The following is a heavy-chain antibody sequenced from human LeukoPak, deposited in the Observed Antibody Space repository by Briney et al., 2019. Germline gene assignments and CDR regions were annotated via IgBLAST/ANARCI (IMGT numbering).Heavy chain of an antibody. Sequence: ASVKVSCKASGYTFTGQYLHWVRQAPGQGLEWMGWVSGYNGNTNYAQKFEGRVAMTTDTSSSTAYMELRSLRSDDTAIYYCARGDWFDPWGQGTLVTVSS. D-gene: IGHD2-21*01. CDR2: VSGYNGNT. CDR1: GYTFTGQY. V-gene: IGHV1-18*01. CDR3: ARGDWFDP. J-gene: IGHJ5*02.